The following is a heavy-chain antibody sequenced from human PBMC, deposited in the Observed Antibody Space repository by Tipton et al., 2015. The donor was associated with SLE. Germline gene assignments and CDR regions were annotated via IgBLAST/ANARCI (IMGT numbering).Heavy chain of an antibody. CDR1: GGSISSYY. V-gene: IGHV4-59*08. Sequence: TLSLTCTVSGGSISSYYWSWIRQPPGKGLEWIGYIYYSGSTNYNPSLKSRVTISVDTSKNQFSLKLTSVTAADTAVYYCARGRYYGSGSYYSHDAFDIWGQGTMVTVSS. D-gene: IGHD3-10*01. J-gene: IGHJ3*02. CDR2: IYYSGST. CDR3: ARGRYYGSGSYYSHDAFDI.